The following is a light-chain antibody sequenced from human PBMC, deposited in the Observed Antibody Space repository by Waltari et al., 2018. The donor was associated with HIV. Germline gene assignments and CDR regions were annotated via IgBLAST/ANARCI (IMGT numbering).Light chain of an antibody. Sequence: QSALTQPASVSGSPGQSITISCTGTSSDVGGYNYVSWYQQHPGKAPKLMIYDVSNRPSGVSNRFSGSKSCNTASLTISGLQAEDEADYYCSSYTSSSTLAWVFGGGTKLTVL. CDR1: SSDVGGYNY. J-gene: IGLJ3*02. CDR2: DVS. V-gene: IGLV2-14*01. CDR3: SSYTSSSTLAWV.